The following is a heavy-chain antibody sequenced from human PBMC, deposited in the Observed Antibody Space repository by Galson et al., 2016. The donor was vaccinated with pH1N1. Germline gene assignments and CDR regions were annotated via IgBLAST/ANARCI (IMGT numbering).Heavy chain of an antibody. CDR1: GYTFTNYG. CDR3: ARDVRISLWLPDF. J-gene: IGHJ4*02. D-gene: IGHD5-18*01. Sequence: SVKVSCKASGYTFTNYGITWVRQDPGQGLEWMAWMSAYNGNTNYAQKFQGRVTMATDTSTNTAYLELRNLTSDDTAVYYCARDVRISLWLPDFWGQGTLVTVSS. V-gene: IGHV1-18*01. CDR2: MSAYNGNT.